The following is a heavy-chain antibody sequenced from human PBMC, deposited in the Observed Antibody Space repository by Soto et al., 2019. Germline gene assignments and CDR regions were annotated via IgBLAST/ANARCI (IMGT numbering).Heavy chain of an antibody. J-gene: IGHJ6*02. D-gene: IGHD3-22*01. Sequence: LTCAVYGGSFSGYYWSWIRQPPGKGLEWIGEINHSGSTNYNPSLKSRVTISVDTSKNQFSLKLSSVTAADTAVYYCASTYYYDSSGYLYYYGMDVWGQGTTVTVSS. V-gene: IGHV4-34*01. CDR3: ASTYYYDSSGYLYYYGMDV. CDR1: GGSFSGYY. CDR2: INHSGST.